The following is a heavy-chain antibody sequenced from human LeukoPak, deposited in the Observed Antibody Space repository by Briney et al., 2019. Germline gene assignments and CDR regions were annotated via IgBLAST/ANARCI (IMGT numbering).Heavy chain of an antibody. CDR2: IYYSGST. V-gene: IGHV4-39*07. CDR1: GGSISSSSYY. J-gene: IGHJ4*02. Sequence: PSETLSLTCTVSGGSISSSSYYWGWIRQPPGKGLEWIGSIYYSGSTYYNPSLKSRVTISVDTSKNQFSLKLSSVTAADTAVYYCARVRRSSGWYPDYWGQGTLVTVSS. D-gene: IGHD6-19*01. CDR3: ARVRRSSGWYPDY.